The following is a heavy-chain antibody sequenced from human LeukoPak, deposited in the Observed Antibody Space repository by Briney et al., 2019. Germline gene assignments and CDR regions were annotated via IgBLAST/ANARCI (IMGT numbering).Heavy chain of an antibody. Sequence: GGPLRLSCAASVYPVSSNHMSWPPQAPGKGLECVSVIYSGGSTYHADSVKGRFTISRDHSKKTLYLQMNRLRAEDTAVYYSASSYSSGRYGYWGQGTLVTVSS. CDR3: ASSYSSGRYGY. CDR1: VYPVSSNH. J-gene: IGHJ4*02. CDR2: IYSGGST. D-gene: IGHD6-19*01. V-gene: IGHV3-66*01.